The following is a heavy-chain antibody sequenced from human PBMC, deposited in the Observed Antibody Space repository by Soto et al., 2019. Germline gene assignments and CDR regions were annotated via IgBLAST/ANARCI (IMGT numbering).Heavy chain of an antibody. V-gene: IGHV4-34*01. Sequence: TCTVYGGSFSGYYWSWIRPPPGKGLEWIGEISHNGSPNYKPYLYRRITISVDATKNQFSLKLSSVTAADTAVYYGAREREGQREIAQQSDSSGYHSSSPDAFDIWGQGTMVT. CDR2: ISHNGSP. CDR1: GGSFSGYY. D-gene: IGHD3-22*01. J-gene: IGHJ3*02. CDR3: AREREGQREIAQQSDSSGYHSSSPDAFDI.